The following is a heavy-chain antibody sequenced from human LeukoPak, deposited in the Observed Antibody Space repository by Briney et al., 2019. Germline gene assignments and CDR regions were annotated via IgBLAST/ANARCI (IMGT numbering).Heavy chain of an antibody. CDR2: INTDGSHI. V-gene: IGHV3-74*01. Sequence: GGSLRLSCAASGFTFNNYWMHWFRQAPGKGLVWVSRINTDGSHINYADSVKGRFTFSRDNAKNTLYLQMNSLRAEDTAVYYCARIKVGATGIDYWGQGTLVTVSS. J-gene: IGHJ4*02. CDR1: GFTFNNYW. D-gene: IGHD1-26*01. CDR3: ARIKVGATGIDY.